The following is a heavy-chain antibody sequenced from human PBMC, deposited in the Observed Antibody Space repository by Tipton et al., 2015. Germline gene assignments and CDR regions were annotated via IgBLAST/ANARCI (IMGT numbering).Heavy chain of an antibody. J-gene: IGHJ4*02. D-gene: IGHD3-16*01. V-gene: IGHV3-7*03. CDR3: ARIRGRYVMDY. CDR2: MNEDGSQK. Sequence: GSLRLSCAASGFTFSSYWMSWVRQAPGKGLEWVANMNEDGSQKYYVDSVRGRFTISRDNTQNSLFLQMNSLKAEDTAVYYCARIRGRYVMDYWGQGTLVTVSS. CDR1: GFTFSSYW.